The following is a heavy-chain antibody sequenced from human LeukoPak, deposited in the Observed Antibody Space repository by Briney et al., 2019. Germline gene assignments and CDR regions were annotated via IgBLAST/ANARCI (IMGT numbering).Heavy chain of an antibody. J-gene: IGHJ4*02. CDR3: ARLRRVGATPFDY. CDR2: IYYSGST. D-gene: IGHD1-26*01. Sequence: SETLSLTCAVSGGSISSGGYSWSWIRQPPGKGLEWIGYIYYSGSTYYSPSLQSRVTISVDTSQNQFSLKLSSVTAADTAMYYCARLRRVGATPFDYWGQGTLVTVSS. CDR1: GGSISSGGYS. V-gene: IGHV4-30-4*07.